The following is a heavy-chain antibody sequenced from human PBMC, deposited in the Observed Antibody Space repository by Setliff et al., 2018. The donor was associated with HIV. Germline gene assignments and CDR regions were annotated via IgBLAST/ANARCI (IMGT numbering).Heavy chain of an antibody. CDR3: AAQGVL. V-gene: IGHV3-11*04. J-gene: IGHJ1*01. Sequence: ASGFIFSDYYMTWIRQTPGKGLEWISYISASGASTDYADSVRGRFTISRDNADNSLYLQMTGLRVEDTAVYYCAAQGVLWGQGTLVTVSS. CDR2: ISASGAST. CDR1: GFIFSDYY. D-gene: IGHD2-8*01.